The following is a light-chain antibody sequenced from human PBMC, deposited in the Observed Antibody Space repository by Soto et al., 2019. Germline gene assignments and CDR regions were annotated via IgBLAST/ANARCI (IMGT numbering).Light chain of an antibody. J-gene: IGKJ1*01. Sequence: EIVLTHSPGTLFLSPGQRATLFCRSCQRVSSGDLAWYQQKPGQAPKLLIYGASSRATGIPDRFSGSGSGTDFSVTISRLEPEDFAVYYSQQYGSSRTCAQGTKVEI. CDR3: QQYGSSRT. CDR1: QRVSSGD. CDR2: GAS. V-gene: IGKV3-20*01.